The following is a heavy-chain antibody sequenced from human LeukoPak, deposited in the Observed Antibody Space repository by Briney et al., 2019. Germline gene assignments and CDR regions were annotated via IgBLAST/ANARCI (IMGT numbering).Heavy chain of an antibody. Sequence: GASVRVSCKATGYSFTGYYMDWVRQAPGQWLEWMGRSNPNSGGTNYAQKIQGRVTMTRDTSISTAYMELSRLRSDDTAVYYCARGLAMHSSSWYLVGATGEHYGMDVWGQGTTVTVSS. D-gene: IGHD6-13*01. CDR3: ARGLAMHSSSWYLVGATGEHYGMDV. V-gene: IGHV1-2*02. CDR1: GYSFTGYY. J-gene: IGHJ6*02. CDR2: SNPNSGGT.